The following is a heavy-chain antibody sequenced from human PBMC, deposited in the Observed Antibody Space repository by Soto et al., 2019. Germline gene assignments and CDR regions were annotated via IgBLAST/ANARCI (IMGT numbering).Heavy chain of an antibody. J-gene: IGHJ4*02. CDR2: ISPGGGSP. Sequence: GGSLRLSCAASGFTFSSYAMNWVRQAPGKGLEWVSAISPGGGSPYYTDSVKGRFTISRDNSKNTLYLQMNSLRAEDTAVYYCAKQIPAAGSDYWGQGTRVTVSS. V-gene: IGHV3-23*01. CDR3: AKQIPAAGSDY. CDR1: GFTFSSYA. D-gene: IGHD6-13*01.